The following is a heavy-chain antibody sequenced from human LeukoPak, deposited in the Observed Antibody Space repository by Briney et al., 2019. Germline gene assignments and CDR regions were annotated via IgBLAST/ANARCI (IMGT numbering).Heavy chain of an antibody. CDR1: GFTFSTYA. CDR3: ARGASSYWYFDL. D-gene: IGHD3-10*01. CDR2: ISASGGST. V-gene: IGHV3-23*01. J-gene: IGHJ2*01. Sequence: PGGSLRLSCAASGFTFSTYAMSWVRQAPGKGLEWVSAISASGGSTYYADSVKGRFTFSRDNYKNTLYLQMNSLRDDDTALYYCARGASSYWYFDLWGRGTLVTVSS.